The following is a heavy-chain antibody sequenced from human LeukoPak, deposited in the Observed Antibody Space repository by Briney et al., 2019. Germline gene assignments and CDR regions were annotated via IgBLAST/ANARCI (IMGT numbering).Heavy chain of an antibody. Sequence: GGSLRLSCAASGFGFEDYVMHWVRQVSGKGLEWVALIGGDSASTYYADSLKGRFTISRDNSYNSLYLQMDRLRIEDTALYYCVKDLIVGDYYSSDNYYLPDAFDIWGQGTMVTVSS. CDR3: VKDLIVGDYYSSDNYYLPDAFDI. J-gene: IGHJ3*02. V-gene: IGHV3-43*02. CDR1: GFGFEDYV. CDR2: IGGDSAST. D-gene: IGHD3-10*01.